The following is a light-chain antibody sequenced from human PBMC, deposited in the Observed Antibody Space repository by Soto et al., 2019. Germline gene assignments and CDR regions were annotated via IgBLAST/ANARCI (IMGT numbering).Light chain of an antibody. Sequence: QSVLTQPDSVSVSPGQSITISCTGTSSDVGGYNYVSWYQQHPGKAPKLMIYEVSNRPSGVSDRFSGSKSGNTASLTISGLQAEDEADYYCGSYTSSRIYVFGAGTKVTVL. J-gene: IGLJ1*01. CDR3: GSYTSSRIYV. V-gene: IGLV2-14*01. CDR1: SSDVGGYNY. CDR2: EVS.